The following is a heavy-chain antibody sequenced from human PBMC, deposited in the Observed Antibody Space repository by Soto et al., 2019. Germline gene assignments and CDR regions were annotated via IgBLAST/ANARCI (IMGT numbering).Heavy chain of an antibody. Sequence: EVQLLESGGDLVQPGGSLRLSCAASGFTFSSYAMSWVRQAPGKGLEWVLGISGSGGSTFYADSVKGRFTISRDISKNTLFLQMSRLRGEDTAVYYCSRHPDSSTWHIYSFVYWGQGTLVTVSS. CDR2: ISGSGGST. D-gene: IGHD6-13*01. CDR3: SRHPDSSTWHIYSFVY. CDR1: GFTFSSYA. V-gene: IGHV3-23*01. J-gene: IGHJ4*02.